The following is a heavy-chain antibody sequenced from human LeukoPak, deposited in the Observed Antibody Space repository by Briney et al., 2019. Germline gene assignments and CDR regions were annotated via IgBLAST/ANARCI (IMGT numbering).Heavy chain of an antibody. CDR2: IIPIFGTA. CDR3: ARTELRYFDWLPPGPYYFDY. CDR1: GGTFSSYA. V-gene: IGHV1-69*13. J-gene: IGHJ4*02. D-gene: IGHD3-9*01. Sequence: SVKVSCKASGGTFSSYAISWVRQAPGQGLEWMGGIIPIFGTANYAQKFQGRVTITADESTSTAYMELSSLRSEDTAVYYCARTELRYFDWLPPGPYYFDYWGQGTLVTVSS.